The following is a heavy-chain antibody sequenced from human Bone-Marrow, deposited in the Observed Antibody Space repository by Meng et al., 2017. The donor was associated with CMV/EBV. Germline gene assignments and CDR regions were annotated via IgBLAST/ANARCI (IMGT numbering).Heavy chain of an antibody. CDR2: ISVYNGHT. Sequence: SGYTCTSYGIGWVRQPPGQGLEWMGWISVYNGHTNYAQKFQDRVTMTTDTSATTAYMELRSLRSDDTAVYYCARAPTYYYDIGWFDPWGQGTLVTVSS. J-gene: IGHJ5*02. CDR3: ARAPTYYYDIGWFDP. CDR1: GYTCTSYG. V-gene: IGHV1-18*01. D-gene: IGHD3-22*01.